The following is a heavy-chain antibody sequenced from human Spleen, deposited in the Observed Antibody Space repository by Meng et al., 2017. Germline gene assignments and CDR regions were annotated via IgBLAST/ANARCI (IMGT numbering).Heavy chain of an antibody. V-gene: IGHV1-3*01. J-gene: IGHJ5*02. CDR1: GYTFTSYA. Sequence: ASVKVFCKASGYTFTSYAMHWVRQAPGQRLEWMGWINAGNGNTKYSQKFQGRVTITRDTSTGTAYMELRSLRSDDTAVYYCARKWFGEYYNWFDPWGQGTLVTVSS. CDR3: ARKWFGEYYNWFDP. D-gene: IGHD3-10*01. CDR2: INAGNGNT.